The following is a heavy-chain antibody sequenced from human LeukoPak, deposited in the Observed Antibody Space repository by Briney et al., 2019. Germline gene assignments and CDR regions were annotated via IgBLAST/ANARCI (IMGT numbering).Heavy chain of an antibody. CDR3: AKDIYYDSSGVIN. V-gene: IGHV3-9*01. D-gene: IGHD3-22*01. CDR1: GFTFDDYA. J-gene: IGHJ4*02. Sequence: GRSLRLSCAASGFTFDDYAMHWVRQAPGKGLEWVSGISWNSGSIGYADSVKGRFTISRDNAKNSLYLQMNSLRAEDTALYYCAKDIYYDSSGVINWGQGTLVTVSS. CDR2: ISWNSGSI.